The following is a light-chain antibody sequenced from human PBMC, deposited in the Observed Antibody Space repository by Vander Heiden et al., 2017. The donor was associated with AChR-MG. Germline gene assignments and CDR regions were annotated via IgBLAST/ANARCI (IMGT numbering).Light chain of an antibody. CDR3: CSYAGSYSFVV. CDR2: DVT. V-gene: IGLV2-11*01. Sequence: QSALTQPRSVSGSPGQSFTISCTGTSSDVGGYNDVSGYQQHPGKAPKLMIYDVTKRPSGVPDRFSGSKSGNTASLTISGLQAEDEADYYCCSYAGSYSFVVFGGGTKLTVL. CDR1: SSDVGGYND. J-gene: IGLJ2*01.